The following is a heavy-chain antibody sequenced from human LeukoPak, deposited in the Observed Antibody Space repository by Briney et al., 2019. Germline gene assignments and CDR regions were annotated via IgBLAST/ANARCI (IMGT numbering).Heavy chain of an antibody. J-gene: IGHJ4*02. V-gene: IGHV3-33*06. Sequence: GGSLRLSCAASGFTFSSYGMHWVRQAPGEGPEWVAVIWYDGSNKYYADSVKGRFTISRDNSKNTLYLQMNSLRAEDTAVYYCAKDPYYYDSSGYSDYWGQGTLVTVSS. D-gene: IGHD3-22*01. CDR2: IWYDGSNK. CDR1: GFTFSSYG. CDR3: AKDPYYYDSSGYSDY.